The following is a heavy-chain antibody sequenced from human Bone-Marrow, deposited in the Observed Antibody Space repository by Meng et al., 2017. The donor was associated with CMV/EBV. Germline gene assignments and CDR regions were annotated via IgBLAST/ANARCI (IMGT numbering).Heavy chain of an antibody. CDR3: ARDATMVRGGVRFDP. J-gene: IGHJ5*02. Sequence: SVKVSCKASGGTFSSYAISWVRQAPGQGLEWMGGIIPIFGTANYAQKFQGRVTITTDESTSTAYMELSSLRPEDTAVYYCARDATMVRGGVRFDPWGQGTLVTVSS. CDR1: GGTFSSYA. CDR2: IIPIFGTA. D-gene: IGHD3-10*01. V-gene: IGHV1-69*05.